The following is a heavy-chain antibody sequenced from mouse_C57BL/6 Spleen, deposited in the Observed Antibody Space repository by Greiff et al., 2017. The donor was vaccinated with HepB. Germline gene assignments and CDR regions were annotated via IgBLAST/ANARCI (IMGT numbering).Heavy chain of an antibody. CDR2: IYPGGGYT. V-gene: IGHV1-63*01. D-gene: IGHD2-2*01. CDR3: ARNGYDGDAMDY. CDR1: GYTFTNYW. J-gene: IGHJ4*01. Sequence: QVQLQQSGAELVRPGPSVKMSCKASGYTFTNYWIGWAKQRPGHGLEWIGDIYPGGGYTNYNEKFKGKATLTADKSSSTAYMQFSSLTSEDSAIYYCARNGYDGDAMDYWGQGTSVTVSS.